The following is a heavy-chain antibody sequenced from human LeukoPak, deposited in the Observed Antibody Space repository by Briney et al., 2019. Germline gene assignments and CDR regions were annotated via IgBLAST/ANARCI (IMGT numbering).Heavy chain of an antibody. CDR3: ARDLQLYSSSWFDAFDI. J-gene: IGHJ3*02. CDR2: INPNSGGT. CDR1: GYTFTGYY. Sequence: ASVKVSCKTSGYTFTGYYMHWVRQAPGQGLEWMGWINPNSGGTNYAQKFQGRVTMTRDTSISTAYMELSRLRSDDTAVYYCARDLQLYSSSWFDAFDIWGQGTMATVSS. D-gene: IGHD6-13*01. V-gene: IGHV1-2*02.